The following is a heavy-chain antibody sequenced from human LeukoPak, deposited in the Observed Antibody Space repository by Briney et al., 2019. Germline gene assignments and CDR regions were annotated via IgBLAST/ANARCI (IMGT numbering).Heavy chain of an antibody. Sequence: GGSLRLSCAASGFTFSSYAMSWVRQAPGKGLEWVSAISSSGGSTYYADSVKGRFTISRDNSKNTLYLQMNSLRAEDTAVYYCATDFKKIVPAAGKHYYYYYGMDVWGKGTTVTVSS. D-gene: IGHD2-2*01. CDR1: GFTFSSYA. CDR2: ISSSGGST. CDR3: ATDFKKIVPAAGKHYYYYYGMDV. J-gene: IGHJ6*04. V-gene: IGHV3-23*01.